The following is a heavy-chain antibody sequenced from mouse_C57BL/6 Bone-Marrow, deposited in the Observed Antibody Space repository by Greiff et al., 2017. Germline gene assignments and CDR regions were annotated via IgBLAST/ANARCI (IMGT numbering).Heavy chain of an antibody. D-gene: IGHD1-1*01. J-gene: IGHJ4*01. CDR2: ISDGGSYT. Sequence: EVKLVESGGGLVKPGGSLKLSCAASGFTFSSYAMSWVRQTPEQRLEWVATISDGGSYTYYPDNVKGRFTISRDNAKNNLYLQMSHLKSEDTAMYYCAREGSTTVVASYAMDYWGQGTSVTVSS. CDR1: GFTFSSYA. CDR3: AREGSTTVVASYAMDY. V-gene: IGHV5-4*01.